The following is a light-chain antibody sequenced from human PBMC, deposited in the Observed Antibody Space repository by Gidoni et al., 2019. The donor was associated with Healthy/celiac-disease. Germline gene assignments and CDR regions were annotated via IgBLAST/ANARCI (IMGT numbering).Light chain of an antibody. J-gene: IGKJ2*01. Sequence: DIQMTQSPSSLSASVGDRVTITCRASQSISSYLNWYQQKPGKAPKLLIYAASSLQSGVPSRFSGSGSGTDFTLTISSLQPEDFATYDCQQSYSTPRVTFGQGTKLEIK. CDR2: AAS. V-gene: IGKV1-39*01. CDR3: QQSYSTPRVT. CDR1: QSISSY.